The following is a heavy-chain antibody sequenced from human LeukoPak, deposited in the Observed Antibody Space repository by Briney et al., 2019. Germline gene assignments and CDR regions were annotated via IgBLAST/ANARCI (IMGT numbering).Heavy chain of an antibody. J-gene: IGHJ4*02. Sequence: SETLSLTCAVYGGSFSGYYWSWIRQPPGKGLEWIGEINHSGSTNYNPSLKSRVTISVDTSKNQFSLKLSSVTAADTAVYYCARGRADSIGYCSSTSCSRFDYWGQGTLVTVSS. CDR2: INHSGST. D-gene: IGHD2-2*01. CDR1: GGSFSGYY. CDR3: ARGRADSIGYCSSTSCSRFDY. V-gene: IGHV4-34*01.